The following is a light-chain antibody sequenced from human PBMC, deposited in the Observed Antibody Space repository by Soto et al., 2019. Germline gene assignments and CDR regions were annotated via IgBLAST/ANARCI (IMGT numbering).Light chain of an antibody. J-gene: IGKJ4*01. CDR2: DAS. CDR1: QGISSW. CDR3: QQYNSYSALT. Sequence: IQMTQSPSTLSASVGDRVTIPCRASQGISSWLAWYQQKPGKAPKLLIYDASSLESVVPSRFSGSGSGTEFTLTISSLQPDDFATYYCQQYNSYSALTFGGGTKVDIK. V-gene: IGKV1-5*01.